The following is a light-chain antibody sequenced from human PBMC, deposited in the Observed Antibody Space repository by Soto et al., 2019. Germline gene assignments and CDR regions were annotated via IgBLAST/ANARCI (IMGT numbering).Light chain of an antibody. V-gene: IGKV3-15*01. J-gene: IGKJ5*01. CDR2: GVS. CDR3: QQYNNWPPLT. CDR1: QSIGSD. Sequence: EVVMTQSPATLSVSPGERAILSCRASQSIGSDLAWYQQKVGQAPRLLIYGVSTRATGIPARFGGSGSGTEFTLTISSLKSEDFAVYYCQQYNNWPPLTFGQGTRLEIK.